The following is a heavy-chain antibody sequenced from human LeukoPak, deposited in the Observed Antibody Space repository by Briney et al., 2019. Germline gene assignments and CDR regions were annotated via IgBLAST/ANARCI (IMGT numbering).Heavy chain of an antibody. CDR2: IKQDGIEK. J-gene: IGHJ5*02. Sequence: GGSLRLSCAASGFTFSSYWMSWVRRAPGKGLEWVANIKQDGIEKYCMDSVKGRFTISRDNAKNSLYLQMNSLRAEDTAVYYCARGYNGANWFDPWGQGTLVTVSS. CDR1: GFTFSSYW. V-gene: IGHV3-7*05. CDR3: ARGYNGANWFDP. D-gene: IGHD1-14*01.